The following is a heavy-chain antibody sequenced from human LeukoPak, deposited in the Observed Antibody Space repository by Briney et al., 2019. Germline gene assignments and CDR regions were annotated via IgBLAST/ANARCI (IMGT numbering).Heavy chain of an antibody. CDR3: ARPMQWLVQPDY. Sequence: PGGSLRLSCAASGFTFSDYYMSWIRQAPGKGLEWVSYISSSGSTIYYADSVKGRFTISRDNAKNLLYLQTNSLRAEDTAVYYCARPMQWLVQPDYWGQGTLVTVSS. J-gene: IGHJ4*02. CDR2: ISSSGSTI. V-gene: IGHV3-11*04. CDR1: GFTFSDYY. D-gene: IGHD6-19*01.